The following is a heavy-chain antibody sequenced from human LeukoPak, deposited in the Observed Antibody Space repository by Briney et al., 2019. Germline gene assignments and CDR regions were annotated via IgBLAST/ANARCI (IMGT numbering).Heavy chain of an antibody. CDR2: ISYDGSNK. CDR3: ARDSGGSLDC. Sequence: PGGSLRLSCAASGFTFSSYRMQWLPQAPGKGLEGVTVISYDGSNKYYADSVKGRFTISRDNSKNTLYLQKNSVRAEDTAVYYCARDSGGSLDCWGEGGLVTVSS. J-gene: IGHJ4*02. D-gene: IGHD4-23*01. V-gene: IGHV3-30*03. CDR1: GFTFSSYR.